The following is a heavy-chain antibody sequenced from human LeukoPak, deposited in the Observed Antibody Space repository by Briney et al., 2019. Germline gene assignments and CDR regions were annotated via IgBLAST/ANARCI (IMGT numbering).Heavy chain of an antibody. V-gene: IGHV4-4*07. CDR2: IYASGST. CDR1: GGSISGYT. Sequence: SETLSLTCTVSGGSISGYTWSWIRQPAGKGLEWIGRIYASGSTNYNPSLQGRVTMSVDTSKNQFSLKLSSVTAADTAVYYCARGRDTMIVVVITSGYYFDYWGQGTLVTVSS. J-gene: IGHJ4*02. D-gene: IGHD3-22*01. CDR3: ARGRDTMIVVVITSGYYFDY.